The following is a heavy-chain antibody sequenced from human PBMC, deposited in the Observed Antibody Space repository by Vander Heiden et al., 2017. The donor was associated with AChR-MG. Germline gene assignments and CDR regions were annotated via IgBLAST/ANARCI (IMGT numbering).Heavy chain of an antibody. CDR1: GFTFSSYG. CDR3: ARAVATRKREHWFDP. D-gene: IGHD5-12*01. V-gene: IGHV3-33*01. CDR2: IWYDGSNK. J-gene: IGHJ5*02. Sequence: QVQLVESGGGVVQPGRSLRLSCAASGFTFSSYGMHWVRQAPGKGLEWVAVIWYDGSNKYYADSVKGRFTISRDNSKNTLYLQMNSLRAEDTAVYYCARAVATRKREHWFDPWGQGTLVTVSS.